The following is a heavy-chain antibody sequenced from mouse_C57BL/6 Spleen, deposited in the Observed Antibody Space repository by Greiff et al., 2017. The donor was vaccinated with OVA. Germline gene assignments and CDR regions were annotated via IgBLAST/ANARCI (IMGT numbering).Heavy chain of an antibody. CDR1: GYTFTDYY. V-gene: IGHV1-76*01. J-gene: IGHJ2*01. D-gene: IGHD1-1*01. Sequence: QVQLKESGAELVRPGASVKLSCKASGYTFTDYYINWVKQRPGQGLEWIARIYHGSGNNYYTEKFKGKATLTAEKSSSTAYMQLSSLTSEDSAVYFCARGNYGSSLDHWGQGTTLTVSS. CDR3: ARGNYGSSLDH. CDR2: IYHGSGNN.